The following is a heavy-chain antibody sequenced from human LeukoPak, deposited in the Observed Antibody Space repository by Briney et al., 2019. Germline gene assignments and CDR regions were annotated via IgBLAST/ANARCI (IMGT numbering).Heavy chain of an antibody. V-gene: IGHV4-59*01. J-gene: IGHJ6*02. Sequence: SETLSLTCTVSGGSISSYYWSWIRQSPGKGLEWIGYIYYSGSTNYNPSLKSRVTISVDTSKNQFSLKLSSVTAADTAVYYCARDRGRYCSSTSCYAGGYYYYGMDVWGQGTTVTVSS. D-gene: IGHD2-2*01. CDR2: IYYSGST. CDR1: GGSISSYY. CDR3: ARDRGRYCSSTSCYAGGYYYYGMDV.